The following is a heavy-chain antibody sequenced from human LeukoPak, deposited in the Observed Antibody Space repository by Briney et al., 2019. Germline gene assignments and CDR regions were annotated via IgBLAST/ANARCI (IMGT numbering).Heavy chain of an antibody. Sequence: SETLSLTCAVYGGSFSGYYWSWIRQPPGKGLEWIGEINHSGSTNYNPSLKSRVTISVDTSKNQFSLKLSSVTAADTAVYYCARWGYCSSTSCQNFDYWGQGTLVIVSS. J-gene: IGHJ4*02. CDR3: ARWGYCSSTSCQNFDY. CDR1: GGSFSGYY. V-gene: IGHV4-34*01. D-gene: IGHD2-2*01. CDR2: INHSGST.